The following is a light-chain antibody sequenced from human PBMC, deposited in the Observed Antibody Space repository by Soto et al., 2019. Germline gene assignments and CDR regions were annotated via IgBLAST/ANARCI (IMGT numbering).Light chain of an antibody. J-gene: IGLJ2*01. CDR2: DVS. CDR3: CSYAGSFILL. CDR1: TSDVGGYNY. V-gene: IGLV2-11*01. Sequence: QSALTQPRSVSGSPGQSVTISCTGTTSDVGGYNYVTWYQQHPDKAPKLMIYDVSKRPSGVPDRFSGSKSGNTASLTISVLQAEDEADYYCCSYAGSFILLFGGGTKLTVL.